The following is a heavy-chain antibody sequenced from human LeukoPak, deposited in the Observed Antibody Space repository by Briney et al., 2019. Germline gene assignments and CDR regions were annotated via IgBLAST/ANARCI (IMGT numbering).Heavy chain of an antibody. CDR3: EKVRTLAYDSSGYSDYYYMDV. V-gene: IGHV3-23*01. J-gene: IGHJ6*03. CDR2: ISGSGGST. D-gene: IGHD3-22*01. Sequence: GGSLRLSCAASGFTFSSYAMSWVRQAPGKGLEWVSAISGSGGSTYYADSVKGRFTISRDNSKNTLYLQMNSLRAEDTAVYYCEKVRTLAYDSSGYSDYYYMDVWGKGTTVTVSS. CDR1: GFTFSSYA.